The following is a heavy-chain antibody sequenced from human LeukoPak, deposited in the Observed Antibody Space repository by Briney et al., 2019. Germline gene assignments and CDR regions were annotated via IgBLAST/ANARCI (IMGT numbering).Heavy chain of an antibody. D-gene: IGHD7-27*01. CDR2: ISGSGGST. CDR1: GFTFSSYA. Sequence: PGGSLRLSCAASGFTFSSYAMSWVPQAPGKGLEWVLGISGSGGSTYYADSVKGRFTISRGNSKNTLYLQMNRLRAEDTAVYYCAKGLGNWGPGDAFDIWGKGTMVTVSS. CDR3: AKGLGNWGPGDAFDI. J-gene: IGHJ3*02. V-gene: IGHV3-23*01.